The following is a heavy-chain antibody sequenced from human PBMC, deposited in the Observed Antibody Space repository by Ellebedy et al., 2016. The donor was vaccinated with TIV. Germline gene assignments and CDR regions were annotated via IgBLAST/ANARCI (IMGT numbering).Heavy chain of an antibody. D-gene: IGHD3-22*01. V-gene: IGHV1-3*01. Sequence: ASVKVSXXASGGTFSSYAISWVRQAPGQRLEWMGWINAGNGNTKYSQKFQGRVTITRDTSASTAYMELSSLRSEDTAVYYCASSLADYYDRNFDYWGQGTLVTVSS. CDR3: ASSLADYYDRNFDY. CDR1: GGTFSSYA. CDR2: INAGNGNT. J-gene: IGHJ4*02.